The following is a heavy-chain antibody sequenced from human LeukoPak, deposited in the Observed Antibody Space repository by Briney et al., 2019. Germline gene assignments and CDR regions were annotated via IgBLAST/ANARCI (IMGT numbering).Heavy chain of an antibody. D-gene: IGHD5-18*01. Sequence: GASVKVSCKASGYTFTSYYMHWVRQAPGQGLEWMGIINPSGGSTSYAQKFQGRVTMTRDTSTSTVYMELNSLRAEDTAVYYCAKGTGGYGYLFDSWGQGTLVTVSS. J-gene: IGHJ4*02. CDR1: GYTFTSYY. V-gene: IGHV1-46*01. CDR2: INPSGGST. CDR3: AKGTGGYGYLFDS.